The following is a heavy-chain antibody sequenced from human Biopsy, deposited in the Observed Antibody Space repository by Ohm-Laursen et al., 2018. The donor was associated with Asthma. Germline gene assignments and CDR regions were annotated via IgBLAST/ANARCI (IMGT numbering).Heavy chain of an antibody. D-gene: IGHD3-10*01. V-gene: IGHV1-18*01. Sequence: RKTSAYIFNSAGITSVRQAPGQGRGWMGWISVYNGNTKVAQKLQDRVTMITDTSTSTAYMELRSLRSEDTAVYFCARAVDYSHYYGIDVWGQGTTVTVS. J-gene: IGHJ6*02. CDR1: AYIFNSAG. CDR3: ARAVDYSHYYGIDV. CDR2: ISVYNGNT.